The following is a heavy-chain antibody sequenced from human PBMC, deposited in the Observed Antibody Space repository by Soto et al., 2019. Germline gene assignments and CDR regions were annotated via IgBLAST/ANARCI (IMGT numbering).Heavy chain of an antibody. V-gene: IGHV1-2*04. Sequence: QVQLVQSGAEVKKPGASVRVSCKASGYSFTDYHIHWVRQAPGQGLEWLGRINPKSGGTSTAQKFQGWVTMTRDRYISTVYMELTRLRSDDTAVYFCARGPSTACSNGVCSFFYNPEMDVWGQGTTVTVSS. D-gene: IGHD2-8*01. CDR3: ARGPSTACSNGVCSFFYNPEMDV. J-gene: IGHJ6*02. CDR1: GYSFTDYH. CDR2: INPKSGGT.